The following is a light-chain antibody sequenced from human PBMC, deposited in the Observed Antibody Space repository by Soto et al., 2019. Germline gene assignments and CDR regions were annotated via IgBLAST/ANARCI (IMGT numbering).Light chain of an antibody. J-gene: IGKJ5*01. CDR1: QSISSY. V-gene: IGKV1-39*01. CDR3: KQSYSTPIT. CDR2: AAS. Sequence: DIQMTQSPSSLSASVGDRVTITCRASQSISSYLNWYQQKPGKVPKLLIYAASSLQSGVQSRFSGSGSGTDFSLTISSLQPEDFATYYCKQSYSTPITFGQGTRLENK.